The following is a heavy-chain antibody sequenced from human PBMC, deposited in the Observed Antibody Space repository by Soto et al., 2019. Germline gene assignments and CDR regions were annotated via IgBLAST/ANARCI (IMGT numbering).Heavy chain of an antibody. J-gene: IGHJ3*02. D-gene: IGHD3-22*01. CDR2: ISYDGSNK. CDR3: AKVSRRRYYYDSSGFRDAFDI. Sequence: GGSLRLSCAASGFTFSSYGMHWVRQAPGKGLEWVAVISYDGSNKYYADSVKGRFTISRDNSKNTLYLQMNSLRAEDTAVYYCAKVSRRRYYYDSSGFRDAFDIWGQGTMVTVSS. CDR1: GFTFSSYG. V-gene: IGHV3-30*18.